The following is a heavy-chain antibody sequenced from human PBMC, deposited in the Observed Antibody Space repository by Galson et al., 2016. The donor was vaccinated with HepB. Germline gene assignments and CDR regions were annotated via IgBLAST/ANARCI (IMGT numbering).Heavy chain of an antibody. CDR1: GGSISSDNW. V-gene: IGHV4-4*02. CDR3: ARYLWFGDKYGMDV. Sequence: SETLSLTCAVSGGSISSDNWWSWVRQPPGKGLEWIGEIYHTGTTYYIPSFKSRVTISVDTSRNNFSLKLRSVTAADTAVYYCARYLWFGDKYGMDVWGQGTTVIVSS. J-gene: IGHJ6*02. D-gene: IGHD3-10*01. CDR2: IYHTGTT.